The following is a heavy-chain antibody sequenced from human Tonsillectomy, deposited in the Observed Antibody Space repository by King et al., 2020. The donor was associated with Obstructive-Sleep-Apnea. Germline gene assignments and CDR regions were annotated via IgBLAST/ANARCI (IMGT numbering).Heavy chain of an antibody. CDR3: ARAPPTASRGRYCSGGSCFLYFDY. J-gene: IGHJ4*02. CDR2: VANSGST. V-gene: IGHV4-59*12. CDR1: GASINSYS. Sequence: QLQESGPGLVKPSETLSLACAVSGASINSYSWSWVRQPPGKGLEWIGYVANSGSTNYNPSLKSRVTISVDTAKNKFSLKLGPVTAADTAVYYCARAPPTASRGRYCSGGSCFLYFDYWGQGSLVTVSS. D-gene: IGHD2-15*01.